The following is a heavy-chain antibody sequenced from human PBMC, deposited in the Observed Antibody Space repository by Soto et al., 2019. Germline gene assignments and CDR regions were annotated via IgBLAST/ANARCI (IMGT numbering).Heavy chain of an antibody. J-gene: IGHJ4*02. Sequence: SETLSLTCAVSGGSISSGGYSWSWIRQPPGKGLELIGYIYHSGSTYYNPSLKSRVTISVDRSKNQFSLKLSSVTAADTAVYYCARDSGKYSSSSPNGFDYWGQGTLVTVSS. CDR2: IYHSGST. D-gene: IGHD6-6*01. V-gene: IGHV4-30-2*01. CDR1: GGSISSGGYS. CDR3: ARDSGKYSSSSPNGFDY.